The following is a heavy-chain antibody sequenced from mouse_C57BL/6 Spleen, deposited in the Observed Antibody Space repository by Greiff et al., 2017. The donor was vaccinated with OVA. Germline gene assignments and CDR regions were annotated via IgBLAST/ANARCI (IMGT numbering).Heavy chain of an antibody. D-gene: IGHD2-4*01. V-gene: IGHV14-3*01. CDR1: GFHIKNTY. CDR3: ASDDYDEAWFAY. CDR2: IDPANGNT. Sequence: VQLQQSVAELVRPGASVKLSCTASGFHIKNTYMHWVKQRPEQGLEWIGRIDPANGNTKYAPKFQGKATITADTSSNTAYLQLSSLTSEDTAIYYCASDDYDEAWFAYWGQGTLVTVSA. J-gene: IGHJ3*01.